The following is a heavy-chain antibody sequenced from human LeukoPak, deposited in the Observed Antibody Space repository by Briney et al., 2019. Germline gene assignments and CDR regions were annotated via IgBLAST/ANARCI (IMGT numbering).Heavy chain of an antibody. Sequence: SGTLSLTCAVSGGSISSSNWWSWVRQPPGKGLEWIGEIYHSGSTHYNPSLKSRVTISVDTSKNQFSLKLSSVTAADTAVYYCARDRGGPNDYWGQGTLVTVSS. CDR1: GGSISSSNW. CDR2: IYHSGST. V-gene: IGHV4-4*02. J-gene: IGHJ4*02. CDR3: ARDRGGPNDY. D-gene: IGHD2-15*01.